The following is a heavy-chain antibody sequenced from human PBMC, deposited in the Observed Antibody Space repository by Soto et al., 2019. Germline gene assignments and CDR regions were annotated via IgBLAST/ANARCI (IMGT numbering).Heavy chain of an antibody. V-gene: IGHV6-1*01. CDR1: GDSVSSNSAV. D-gene: IGHD2-8*01. CDR2: TYYRSRWHY. CDR3: ARLIGNSWLDS. J-gene: IGHJ5*01. Sequence: SQTLSLTCAISGDSVSSNSAVWNWIRQSPSRGLEWLGRTYYRSRWHYEYAVFVQSRISIDPDTSKNQFSLQLNSVTPEDTAVYYCARLIGNSWLDSWGQGTLVTVSS.